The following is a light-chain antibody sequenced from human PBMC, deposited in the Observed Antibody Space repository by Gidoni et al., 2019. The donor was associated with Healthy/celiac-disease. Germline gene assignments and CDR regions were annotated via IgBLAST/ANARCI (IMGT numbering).Light chain of an antibody. CDR3: QQSYSTLLP. Sequence: DIQMTKSPSSLSASVGDRVTITCRASQSIRSYLNWYQQKPGQAPKLLIYSASSLQSGVPSRFSGSGSGTDFTLTISSLQPEDFATYYCQQSYSTLLPFGGGTKVEIK. CDR2: SAS. J-gene: IGKJ4*01. CDR1: QSIRSY. V-gene: IGKV1-39*01.